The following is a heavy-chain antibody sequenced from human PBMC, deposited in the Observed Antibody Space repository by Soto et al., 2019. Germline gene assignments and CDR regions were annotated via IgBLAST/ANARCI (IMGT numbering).Heavy chain of an antibody. CDR2: IWYDGSNK. V-gene: IGHV3-30*02. CDR3: AKTLGYCSGGSCYSSYYYYGMDV. D-gene: IGHD2-15*01. CDR1: GFTFSSYG. Sequence: GGSLRLSCAASGFTFSSYGMHWVRQAPGKGLEWVAVIWYDGSNKYYADSVKGRFTISRDNSKNTLYPQMNSLRAEDTAVYYCAKTLGYCSGGSCYSSYYYYGMDVWGQGTTVTVSS. J-gene: IGHJ6*02.